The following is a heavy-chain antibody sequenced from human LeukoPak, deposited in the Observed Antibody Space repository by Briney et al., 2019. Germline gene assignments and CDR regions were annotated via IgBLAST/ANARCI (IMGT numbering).Heavy chain of an antibody. CDR2: IIPIFGTA. Sequence: SVKVSCKASGGTFSSYAISWVRQAPGQGLEWMGGIIPIFGTANYAQKFQGRVTITADESTSTAYMELSSLRSEDTAVYYCARDSSEFRSLIFHWGQGTLVTVSS. CDR3: ARDSSEFRSLIFH. J-gene: IGHJ1*01. CDR1: GGTFSSYA. D-gene: IGHD3-9*01. V-gene: IGHV1-69*13.